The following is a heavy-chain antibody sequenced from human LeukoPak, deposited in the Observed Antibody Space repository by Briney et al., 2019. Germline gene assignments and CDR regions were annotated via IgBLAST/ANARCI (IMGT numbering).Heavy chain of an antibody. J-gene: IGHJ5*02. Sequence: GGSLRLSCAASGFTFSSYSMNWVRQAPGKGLEWVSSISSSSSYIYYADSVKGRFTISRDNAKNSLYLQMNSLRAEDTAVYYCARDGVPDCSSTSCCGWFDPWGQGTLVTVSS. V-gene: IGHV3-21*01. D-gene: IGHD2-2*01. CDR3: ARDGVPDCSSTSCCGWFDP. CDR1: GFTFSSYS. CDR2: ISSSSSYI.